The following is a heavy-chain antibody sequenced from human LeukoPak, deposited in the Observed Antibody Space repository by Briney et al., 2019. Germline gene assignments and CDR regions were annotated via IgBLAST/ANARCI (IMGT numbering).Heavy chain of an antibody. CDR2: IYSTGST. CDR3: ARQIASAGTAGFDF. J-gene: IGHJ4*02. CDR1: GGSISSYY. V-gene: IGHV4-4*07. Sequence: SETLSLTCTVSGGSISSYYWSWIRQPAGKGLEGIGRIYSTGSTNYNPSLKSRVTMSVDTSKNQFSLMLRSVTAADTAVYYCARQIASAGTAGFDFWGQGALVTVSS. D-gene: IGHD6-13*01.